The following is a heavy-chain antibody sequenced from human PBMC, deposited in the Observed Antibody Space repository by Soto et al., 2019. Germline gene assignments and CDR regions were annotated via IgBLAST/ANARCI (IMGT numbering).Heavy chain of an antibody. J-gene: IGHJ4*02. CDR3: AHRDGGNYYRWYFDS. D-gene: IGHD1-26*01. V-gene: IGHV2-5*01. CDR1: GFSLSTSGAR. CDR2: ISWKDEK. Sequence: QITLKESGPTLVKPTQTLTVTCTFSGFSLSTSGARVGWIRQSPGKAPEWLALISWKDEKRYNPGLKSRLTITKDTSKNQVVLTMTDLDPVDTATYFCAHRDGGNYYRWYFDSWGQGTLVTVSS.